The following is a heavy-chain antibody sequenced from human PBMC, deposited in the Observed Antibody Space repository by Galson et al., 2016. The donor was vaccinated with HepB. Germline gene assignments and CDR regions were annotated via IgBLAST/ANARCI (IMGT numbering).Heavy chain of an antibody. J-gene: IGHJ6*04. CDR1: GFTFSIYN. CDR2: ISTSGDYI. V-gene: IGHV3-21*01. Sequence: SLRLSCAASGFTFSIYNMNWVRQAPGKGLEWVSSISTSGDYIYYADSVKGRFTISRDNAKNSLYLQMTSLRAEDTAVYYFTRKRFPPSGTGYYAMDVWGERTTVTVSS. D-gene: IGHD1-14*01. CDR3: TRKRFPPSGTGYYAMDV.